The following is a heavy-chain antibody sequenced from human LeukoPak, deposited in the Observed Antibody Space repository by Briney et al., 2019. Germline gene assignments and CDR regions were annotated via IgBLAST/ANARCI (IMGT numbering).Heavy chain of an antibody. Sequence: SETLSLTCTVSGYSISSGYYWGWIRQPPGKGLEWIGSIYYSGSTYYNPSLKSRVTISVDTSKNQFSLKLSSVTAADTAVYYCARDRRVGAIGYFQHWGQGTLVTVSS. D-gene: IGHD1-26*01. CDR1: GYSISSGYY. J-gene: IGHJ1*01. CDR3: ARDRRVGAIGYFQH. CDR2: IYYSGST. V-gene: IGHV4-38-2*02.